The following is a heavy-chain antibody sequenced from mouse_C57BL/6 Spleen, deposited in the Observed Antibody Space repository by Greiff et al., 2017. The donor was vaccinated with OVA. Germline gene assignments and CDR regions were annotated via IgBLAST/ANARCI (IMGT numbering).Heavy chain of an antibody. J-gene: IGHJ2*01. CDR1: GYAFTSYW. D-gene: IGHD2-13*01. Sequence: QVQLQQPGAELVMPGASVKLSCKASGYAFTSYWMHWVKQRPGQGLEWIGEIDPSGSCTNYNQKFKGKATLTVDKSSSTAYMQLSSLTSEDSAVYYCGRLDGDSWDYWGQGTTLTVSA. V-gene: IGHV1-69*01. CDR3: GRLDGDSWDY. CDR2: IDPSGSCT.